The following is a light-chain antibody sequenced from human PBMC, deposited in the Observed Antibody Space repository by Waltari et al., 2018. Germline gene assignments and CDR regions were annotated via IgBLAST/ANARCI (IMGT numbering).Light chain of an antibody. CDR2: DVS. J-gene: IGLJ3*02. CDR3: CSYAGSYTWV. V-gene: IGLV2-11*01. Sequence: QSALTQPRSVSGSPGQSVTISCTGTSSDVGGYNYVSWYQQHPGKAPKLIIYDVSKRPSGVPDRFSGSKSGNTASLTISGLQADIEADYYCCSYAGSYTWVFGGGTKLTGL. CDR1: SSDVGGYNY.